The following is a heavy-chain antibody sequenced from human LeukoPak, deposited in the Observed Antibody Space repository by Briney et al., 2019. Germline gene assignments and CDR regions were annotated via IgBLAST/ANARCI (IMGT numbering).Heavy chain of an antibody. CDR3: AREPQSAYITMVRGVHFDY. Sequence: ASVKVSCKASGYTFTGYCIHWVRQAPGQGLEWMGWVNPNSGGTNYAQRVQGRVTMTRDTSISTAYMELSRLGSDDTAVYYCAREPQSAYITMVRGVHFDYWGQGTLVTVSS. V-gene: IGHV1-2*02. J-gene: IGHJ4*02. CDR1: GYTFTGYC. CDR2: VNPNSGGT. D-gene: IGHD3-10*01.